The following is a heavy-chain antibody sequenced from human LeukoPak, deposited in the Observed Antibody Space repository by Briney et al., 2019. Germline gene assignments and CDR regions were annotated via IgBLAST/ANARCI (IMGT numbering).Heavy chain of an antibody. J-gene: IGHJ3*02. CDR1: GYTFTSYG. V-gene: IGHV1-18*01. CDR3: ARADIVVIRTEDAFDI. CDR2: ISGYNGNT. D-gene: IGHD2-2*01. Sequence: RASVKVSCKASGYTFTSYGISWVRQAPGQGLEWMGWISGYNGNTNYAQKVQGRVTMTTDTSTSTAYMELRSLRSDDTAVYYCARADIVVIRTEDAFDIWGQGTMVTVSS.